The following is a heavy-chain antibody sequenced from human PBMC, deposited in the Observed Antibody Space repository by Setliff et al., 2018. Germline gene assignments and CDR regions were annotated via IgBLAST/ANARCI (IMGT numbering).Heavy chain of an antibody. V-gene: IGHV1-2*06. J-gene: IGHJ5*02. CDR2: INPNSGGT. CDR3: AREEVGRYSSGWYISTDNWFDP. D-gene: IGHD6-19*01. Sequence: ASVKVSCKASGYTFTGYYMHWVRQAPGQGLEWMGRINPNSGGTNYAQKFQGRVTMTRDTSISTAYMELSRLRSDDTAVYYCAREEVGRYSSGWYISTDNWFDPWGQGTLVTVSS. CDR1: GYTFTGYY.